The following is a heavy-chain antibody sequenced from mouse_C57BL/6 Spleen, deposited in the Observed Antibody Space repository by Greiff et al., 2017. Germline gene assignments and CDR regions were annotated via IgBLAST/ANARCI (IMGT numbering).Heavy chain of an antibody. CDR3: TREPQTAQASMDY. CDR2: ISSGGDYI. Sequence: EVKLVESGEGLVKPGGSLKLSCAASGFTFSSYAMSWVRQTPEKRLEWVAYISSGGDYIYYADTVKGRFTISRDNARNTLYLQMSSLKSEDTAMYYCTREPQTAQASMDYWGQGTSVTVSS. J-gene: IGHJ4*01. CDR1: GFTFSSYA. V-gene: IGHV5-9-1*02. D-gene: IGHD3-2*02.